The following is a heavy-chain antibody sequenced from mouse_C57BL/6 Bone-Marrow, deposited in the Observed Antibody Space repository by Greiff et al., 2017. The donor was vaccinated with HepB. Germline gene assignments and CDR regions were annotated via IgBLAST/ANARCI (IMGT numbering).Heavy chain of an antibody. Sequence: QVQLKQSGPELVKPGASVKISCKASGYAFSSSWMNWVKQRPGKGLEWIGRIYPGDGDTNYNGKFKGKATLTAYKSSSTAYMQLRSLTSEDSAVYFCARKGRYYGSIYCYYLDYWGQGTTLTVSS. CDR3: ARKGRYYGSIYCYYLDY. CDR1: GYAFSSSW. D-gene: IGHD1-1*01. CDR2: IYPGDGDT. J-gene: IGHJ2*01. V-gene: IGHV1-82*01.